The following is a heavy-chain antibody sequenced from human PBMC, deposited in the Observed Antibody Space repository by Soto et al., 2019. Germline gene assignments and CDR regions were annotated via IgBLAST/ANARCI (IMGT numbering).Heavy chain of an antibody. Sequence: EVRLVETGGGLIQPGGSLRLSCAASGFTVSDTYMNWVRQAPGKGLEWVSVIYSGSATYYADPVKGRFTISRDNSKKTVFLQMSSLRVDDTAVYYCARGKSGWLTFDYWGQGILVTVSS. J-gene: IGHJ4*02. CDR2: IYSGSAT. V-gene: IGHV3-53*02. CDR3: ARGKSGWLTFDY. D-gene: IGHD6-19*01. CDR1: GFTVSDTY.